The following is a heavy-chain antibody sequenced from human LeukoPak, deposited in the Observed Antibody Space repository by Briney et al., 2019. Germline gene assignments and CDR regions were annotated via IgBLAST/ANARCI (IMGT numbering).Heavy chain of an antibody. CDR3: TKDLSTSHCTTAMCYYFDY. D-gene: IGHD2/OR15-2a*01. CDR1: EYTLSDYG. CDR2: IRYDGTGQ. V-gene: IGHV3-30*02. J-gene: IGHJ4*01. Sequence: GGSLRLSCAASEYTLSDYGMHWVRQAPGKGLEWAASIRYDGTGQYYADSVKGRFTISRDNSRNTLYLQMNSLRGEDTAIYYCTKDLSTSHCTTAMCYYFDYWGLGTLVTVSS.